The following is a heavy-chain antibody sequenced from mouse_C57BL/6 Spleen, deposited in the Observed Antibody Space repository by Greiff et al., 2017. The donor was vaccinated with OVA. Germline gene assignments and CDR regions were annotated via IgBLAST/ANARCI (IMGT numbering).Heavy chain of an antibody. CDR1: GFTFSDYG. D-gene: IGHD2-5*01. J-gene: IGHJ1*03. V-gene: IGHV5-17*01. Sequence: EVNVVESGGGLVKPGGSLKLSCAASGFTFSDYGMHWVRQAPEKGLEWVAYISSGSSTIYYADTVKGRFTISRDNAKNTLFLQMTSLRSEDTAMYYCATYYSNYGWYFDVWGTGTTGTVSS. CDR3: ATYYSNYGWYFDV. CDR2: ISSGSSTI.